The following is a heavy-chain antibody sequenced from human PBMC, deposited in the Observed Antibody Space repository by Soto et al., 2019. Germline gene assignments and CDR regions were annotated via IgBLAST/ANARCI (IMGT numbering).Heavy chain of an antibody. CDR1: GGSFSGYY. Sequence: SETLSLTCAVYGGSFSGYYWSWIRQPPGKGLEWIGEINHSGSTNYNPSLKSRVTISVDTSKNQFSLKLSSVTAAYTAVYYCARTLWYLAFYFDYWGQGTLVTVSS. CDR2: INHSGST. CDR3: ARTLWYLAFYFDY. D-gene: IGHD6-13*01. J-gene: IGHJ4*02. V-gene: IGHV4-34*01.